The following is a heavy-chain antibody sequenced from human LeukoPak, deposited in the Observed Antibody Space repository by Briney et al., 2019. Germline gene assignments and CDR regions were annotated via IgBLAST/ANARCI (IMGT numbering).Heavy chain of an antibody. J-gene: IGHJ4*02. CDR3: ARVVDSSGYREGAFDY. CDR2: INHSGST. Sequence: SETLSLTCAVYGVSFSGYYWSWIRQPPGKGLEWIGEINHSGSTNYNPSLKSRVTISVDTSKNQFSLKPSSVTAADTAVYYCARVVDSSGYREGAFDYWGQGTLVTVSS. D-gene: IGHD3-22*01. V-gene: IGHV4-34*01. CDR1: GVSFSGYY.